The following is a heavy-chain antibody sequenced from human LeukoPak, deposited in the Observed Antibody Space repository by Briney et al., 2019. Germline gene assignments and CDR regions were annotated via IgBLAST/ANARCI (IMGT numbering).Heavy chain of an antibody. CDR1: GGSISSTNW. CDR3: AREGGPYRPLDY. J-gene: IGHJ4*02. CDR2: VHLSGRT. V-gene: IGHV4-4*02. Sequence: SETLSLTCGVSGGSISSTNWWTWVRQPPGEGLEWIGEVHLSGRTNYNPSLESRVTMSVDMSEDHISLKLTSVTAADTAVYYCAREGGPYRPLDYSGQGTLVTVSS.